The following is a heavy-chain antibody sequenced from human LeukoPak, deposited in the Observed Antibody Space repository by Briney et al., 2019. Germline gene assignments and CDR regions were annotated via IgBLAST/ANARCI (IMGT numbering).Heavy chain of an antibody. CDR3: AKNLGMATILPFDY. V-gene: IGHV3-23*01. D-gene: IGHD5-24*01. Sequence: VQPGGSRTLSCAASGFTFSSYAMSWVRQAPGKGLEWVSTISGSGGSTYYADSVKGRFTISRDNSKNTLYLQMNSLRAEDTAVYYCAKNLGMATILPFDYWGQGTLVTVSS. CDR2: ISGSGGST. CDR1: GFTFSSYA. J-gene: IGHJ4*02.